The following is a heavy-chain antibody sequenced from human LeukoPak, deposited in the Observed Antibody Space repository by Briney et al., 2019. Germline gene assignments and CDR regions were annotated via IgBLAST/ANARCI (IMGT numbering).Heavy chain of an antibody. CDR1: GFTFSSYA. CDR3: AKDIGMIVALNAFDI. Sequence: GRSLRLSCAASGFTFSSYAMHWVRQAPGKGLEWVAVISYDGSNKYYADSVKGRFTISRDNSKNTLYLQMNSLRAEDTALYYCAKDIGMIVALNAFDIWGRGTMVTVSS. CDR2: ISYDGSNK. V-gene: IGHV3-30*04. J-gene: IGHJ3*02. D-gene: IGHD3-22*01.